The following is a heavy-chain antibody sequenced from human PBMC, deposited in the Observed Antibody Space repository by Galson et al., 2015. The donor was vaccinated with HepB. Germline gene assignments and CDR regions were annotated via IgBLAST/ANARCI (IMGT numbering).Heavy chain of an antibody. D-gene: IGHD3-3*01. CDR2: ISDRGGST. CDR3: AKRISITFFGPGKNYMDV. V-gene: IGHV3-23*01. J-gene: IGHJ6*03. CDR1: GFTFSSNA. Sequence: SLRLSCAASGFTFSSNAMTWVRQAPGEGLEWVSSISDRGGSTYYADTVTGRFTISRDNSKNTLYMQINSLTAEDTAVYYCAKRISITFFGPGKNYMDVWGKGTTVTVSS.